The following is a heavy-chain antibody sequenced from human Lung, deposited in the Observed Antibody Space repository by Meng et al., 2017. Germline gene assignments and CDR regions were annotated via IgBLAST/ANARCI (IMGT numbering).Heavy chain of an antibody. J-gene: IGHJ5*02. CDR3: ARAPLPAGRGLKNWFEP. Sequence: QVQLQQWGAGLLKPSETLSLTGAVYGGSFSGYCCSWIRQPPGKGLEWIGEINHSRSTNYNPSLKSRVTISVDTSKNQFSLKLSSVTAADTAVYYCARAPLPAGRGLKNWFEPWGQGTLVTVSS. V-gene: IGHV4-34*01. D-gene: IGHD2-2*01. CDR2: INHSRST. CDR1: GGSFSGYC.